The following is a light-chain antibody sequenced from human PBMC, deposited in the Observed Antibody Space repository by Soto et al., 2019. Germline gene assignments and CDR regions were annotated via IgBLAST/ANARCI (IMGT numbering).Light chain of an antibody. V-gene: IGLV2-23*02. CDR1: SSDVGSHNF. CDR2: EVT. CDR3: CSYAGTTTWV. J-gene: IGLJ3*02. Sequence: QSALTQPASVSGSPGQSITISCTGTSSDVGSHNFVSWYQQRPGKAPKLMIFEVTKRPSGVSSRFSASKSGNTASLTISGVQAEDEAGYYCCSYAGTTTWVFGGGTKLTVL.